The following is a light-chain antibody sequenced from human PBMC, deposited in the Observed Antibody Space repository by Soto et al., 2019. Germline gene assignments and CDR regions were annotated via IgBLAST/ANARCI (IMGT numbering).Light chain of an antibody. V-gene: IGKV3-20*01. Sequence: EIVMTQSPATLSVSPGERATLSCRASQSVSNNYLAWYQQKPGQAPRLLIYGASNRATGIPDGFSGSGSGTDFTLTISRLEPEDFAVYYCQQYGSSGTFGQGTKVDIK. CDR2: GAS. J-gene: IGKJ1*01. CDR1: QSVSNNY. CDR3: QQYGSSGT.